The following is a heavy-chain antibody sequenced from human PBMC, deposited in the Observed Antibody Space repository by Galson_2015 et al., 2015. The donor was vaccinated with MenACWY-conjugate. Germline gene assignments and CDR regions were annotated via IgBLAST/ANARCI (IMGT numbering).Heavy chain of an antibody. D-gene: IGHD5-12*01. Sequence: QSGAEVKKAGESLTISCKGSGYSFSNYWIVWVRQMPGKGLELMGIIYPRDSDTKYSPSFQGQVTISVDKSISTAYLQWSSLKASDTAMYYCARHNSDYTTWGQGTLVTVSS. V-gene: IGHV5-51*01. CDR2: IYPRDSDT. J-gene: IGHJ4*01. CDR3: ARHNSDYTT. CDR1: GYSFSNYW.